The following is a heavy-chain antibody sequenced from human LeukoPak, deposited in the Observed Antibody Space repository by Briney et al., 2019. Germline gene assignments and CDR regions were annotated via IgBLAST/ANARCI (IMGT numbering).Heavy chain of an antibody. CDR1: GGSISSYY. V-gene: IGHV4-59*04. J-gene: IGHJ5*02. CDR2: AHYSGST. CDR3: ATHSSQPNFDP. Sequence: SETLSLTCTVSGGSISSYYWSWIRQPAGKGLEWIGNAHYSGSTYYNPSLKSRVTISVDTSKNQFSLKLSSVTAADTAVYYCATHSSQPNFDPWGQGTLVTVSS. D-gene: IGHD6-6*01.